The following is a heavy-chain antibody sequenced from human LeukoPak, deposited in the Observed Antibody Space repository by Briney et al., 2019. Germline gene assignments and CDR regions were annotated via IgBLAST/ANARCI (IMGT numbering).Heavy chain of an antibody. CDR3: ARRRWATGYNWFDP. V-gene: IGHV4-34*01. Sequence: SETLSLTCTVSGGSISSYYWSRIRQPPGKGLEWIGEINHSGSTNYNPSLKSRVTISVDTSKNQFSLKLSSVTAADTAVYYCARRRWATGYNWFDPWGQGTLVTVSS. J-gene: IGHJ5*02. CDR2: INHSGST. D-gene: IGHD3-9*01. CDR1: GGSISSYY.